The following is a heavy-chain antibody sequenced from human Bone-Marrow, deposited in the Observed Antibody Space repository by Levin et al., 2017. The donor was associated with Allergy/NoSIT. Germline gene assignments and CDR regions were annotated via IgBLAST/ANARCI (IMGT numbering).Heavy chain of an antibody. J-gene: IGHJ4*02. CDR2: INHSGST. V-gene: IGHV4-34*01. CDR3: AGSMTTVVTLREQRPLILGY. CDR1: GGSFSGYY. D-gene: IGHD4-23*01. Sequence: SETLSLTCAVYGGSFSGYYWSWIRQPPGKGLEWIGEINHSGSTNYNPSLKSRVTISVDTSKNQFSLKLSSVTAADTAVYYCAGSMTTVVTLREQRPLILGYWGQGTLVTVSS.